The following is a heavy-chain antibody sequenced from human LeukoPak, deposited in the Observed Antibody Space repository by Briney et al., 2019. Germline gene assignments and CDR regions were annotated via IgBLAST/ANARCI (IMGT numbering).Heavy chain of an antibody. Sequence: GGSLRLSCAASGFTFSNAWMSWVRQAPGKGLEWVGRIKSKTDGGTTDYAAPVKGRFTISRDDSKNTLYLQMNSLRAEDTAVYYCASYSYGGNSGCYWGQGTLVAVSS. CDR1: GFTFSNAW. V-gene: IGHV3-15*01. D-gene: IGHD4-23*01. CDR3: ASYSYGGNSGCY. J-gene: IGHJ4*02. CDR2: IKSKTDGGTT.